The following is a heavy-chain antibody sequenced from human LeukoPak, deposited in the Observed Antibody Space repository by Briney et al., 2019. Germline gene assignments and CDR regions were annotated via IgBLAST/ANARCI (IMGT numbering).Heavy chain of an antibody. D-gene: IGHD3-22*01. Sequence: SVKVSCKASGGTFSSYAISWVRQAPGQGLEWMGGIIPIFGTANYAQKFQGRVTITADESTSTAYMELSSLRSEDTAVYYCARDRLYYYDSSGYYFDYWGQGTLVTVSS. J-gene: IGHJ4*02. CDR3: ARDRLYYYDSSGYYFDY. CDR1: GGTFSSYA. CDR2: IIPIFGTA. V-gene: IGHV1-69*13.